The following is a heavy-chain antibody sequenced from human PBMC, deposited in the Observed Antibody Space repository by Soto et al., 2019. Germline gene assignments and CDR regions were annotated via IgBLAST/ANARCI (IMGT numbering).Heavy chain of an antibody. CDR3: ARVLAVAGTHHYGMDA. D-gene: IGHD6-19*01. V-gene: IGHV1-69*02. Sequence: QVQLVQSGAEVKKPGSSVKVSCKASGGTFSSYTISWVRQAPGQGLEWLGRIIPILGIANYAQKFQGRVTITADKSTSTAYMELSSLRSEDTAVYYCARVLAVAGTHHYGMDAWGQGTTVTVSS. J-gene: IGHJ6*02. CDR1: GGTFSSYT. CDR2: IIPILGIA.